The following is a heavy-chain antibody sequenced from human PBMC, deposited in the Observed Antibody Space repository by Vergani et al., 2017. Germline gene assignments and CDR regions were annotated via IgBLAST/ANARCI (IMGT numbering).Heavy chain of an antibody. D-gene: IGHD1-26*01. Sequence: VQLGQSAAEVKKPGSSVKVSCKTSGGTFSSYAVSWVRQAPGQGLEWMGGIIPIFGTTNYTQKFQGRVTITADESATTAYMELISLRSDDTAVYYCARDYHGTVYWGQGTQVTVSS. V-gene: IGHV1-69*01. J-gene: IGHJ4*02. CDR1: GGTFSSYA. CDR3: ARDYHGTVY. CDR2: IIPIFGTT.